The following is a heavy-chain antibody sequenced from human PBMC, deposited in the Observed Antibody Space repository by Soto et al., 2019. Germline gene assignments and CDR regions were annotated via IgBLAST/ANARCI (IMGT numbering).Heavy chain of an antibody. CDR1: GGSFSGYY. J-gene: IGHJ6*02. CDR3: ARDQLGSSWDYYYYGMDV. V-gene: IGHV4-34*01. Sequence: PSETLSLTCAVYGGSFSGYYWSWIRQPPGKGLEWIGEINHSGSTNYNPSLKSRVTISVDTSKNQFSLKLSSVTAADTAVYYCARDQLGSSWDYYYYGMDVWGQGTTVTVSS. CDR2: INHSGST. D-gene: IGHD6-13*01.